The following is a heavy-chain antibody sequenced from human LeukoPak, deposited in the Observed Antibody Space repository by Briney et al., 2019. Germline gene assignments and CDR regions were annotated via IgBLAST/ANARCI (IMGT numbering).Heavy chain of an antibody. V-gene: IGHV1-2*02. CDR3: ARKRGVGVDTNAFDM. J-gene: IGHJ3*02. Sequence: ASVKVSSKASGFTFTAYYMHWVRQAPGQGLEWMGWINPNSDGSIYAQKFQGRVTMTRDTSISTAYMELSRLRSDDTAVYYCARKRGVGVDTNAFDMWGQGTMVTVSS. CDR1: GFTFTAYY. D-gene: IGHD3-3*01. CDR2: INPNSDGS.